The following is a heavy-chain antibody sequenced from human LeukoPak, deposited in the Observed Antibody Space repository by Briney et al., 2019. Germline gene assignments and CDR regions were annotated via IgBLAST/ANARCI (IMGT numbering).Heavy chain of an antibody. CDR1: GFTVSSNY. CDR3: ARDSSSWYYYYMDV. CDR2: IYSGGST. V-gene: IGHV3-66*02. D-gene: IGHD6-13*01. J-gene: IGHJ6*03. Sequence: GGSLRLSCAASGFTVSSNYMSWVRQAPGKGLEWVSVIYSGGSTYYADSVKGRFTISRDNSKNTLYLQMNSLRAEDTAVYYCARDSSSWYYYYMDVWGKGTTVTVSS.